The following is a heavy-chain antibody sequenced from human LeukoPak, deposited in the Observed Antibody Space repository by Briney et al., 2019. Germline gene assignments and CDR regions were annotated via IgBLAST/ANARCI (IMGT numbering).Heavy chain of an antibody. D-gene: IGHD1-26*01. V-gene: IGHV1-18*01. Sequence: ASVKVSCKASGYTFTSYTISWVRQAPGQGLEWMGWISVYNGNTNYAQRLQGRVTMTTDKSTSTAYMEMRSLRSEDTAVYYCAREGGSFFDYWGQGTLVTVSS. CDR2: ISVYNGNT. CDR3: AREGGSFFDY. J-gene: IGHJ4*02. CDR1: GYTFTSYT.